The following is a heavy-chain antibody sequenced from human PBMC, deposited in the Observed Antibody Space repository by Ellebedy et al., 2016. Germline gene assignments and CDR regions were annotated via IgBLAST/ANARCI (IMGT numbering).Heavy chain of an antibody. V-gene: IGHV3-30*09. CDR1: GFTFSSYS. J-gene: IGHJ2*01. Sequence: GESLKISCEASGFTFSSYSVHWLRQAPGKRLEWVAVISSDGSTQYYADSVKGRFAISRDNSKNTLYLQMNSLRPEDTAVYFCAREPVITYWHFDPWGRGTLVTVSS. D-gene: IGHD2-2*01. CDR3: AREPVITYWHFDP. CDR2: ISSDGSTQ.